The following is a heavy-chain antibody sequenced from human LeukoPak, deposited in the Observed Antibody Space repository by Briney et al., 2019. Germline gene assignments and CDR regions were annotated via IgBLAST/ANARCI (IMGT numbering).Heavy chain of an antibody. J-gene: IGHJ6*02. V-gene: IGHV3-23*01. D-gene: IGHD1-26*01. CDR1: GFTFSSYA. CDR2: ISGSGGST. Sequence: GASLRLSCAASGFTFSSYAMSWVRQAPGKGLEWVSAISGSGGSTYYADSVKGRFTISRDNSKNTLYLQMNSLRAEDTAVYYCAKRGDSGSYNYYYYGMDVWGQGTTVTVSS. CDR3: AKRGDSGSYNYYYYGMDV.